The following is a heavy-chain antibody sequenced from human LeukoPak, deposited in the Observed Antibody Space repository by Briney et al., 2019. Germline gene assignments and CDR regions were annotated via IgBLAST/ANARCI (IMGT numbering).Heavy chain of an antibody. CDR3: AARSSGSHFDY. CDR2: LSTSGGAT. V-gene: IGHV3-23*01. CDR1: GFSISHYA. D-gene: IGHD3-10*01. J-gene: IGHJ4*02. Sequence: GGSLRLSCSVAASGFSISHYAMNWVRQAPGKGLEWVSGLSTSGGATYYADSVKGRFTISRDTSKNTLYLQMNSLRVEDTALYYCAARSSGSHFDYWGQGTLVTVSS.